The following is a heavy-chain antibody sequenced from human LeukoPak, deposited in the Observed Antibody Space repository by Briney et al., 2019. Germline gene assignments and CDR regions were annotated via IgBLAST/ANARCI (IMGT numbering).Heavy chain of an antibody. CDR3: ARTGYCSGGSCGRDWFDP. CDR1: GYTFSSYG. V-gene: IGHV1-18*01. Sequence: ASVKVSCKASGYTFSSYGISWVRQAPGQGLEWMGWIIAYNGNANYAQKLQGRVTITTDTSTSTAYMELRSLRSEDTAVYYCARTGYCSGGSCGRDWFDPWGQGTLVTVSS. CDR2: IIAYNGNA. D-gene: IGHD2-15*01. J-gene: IGHJ5*02.